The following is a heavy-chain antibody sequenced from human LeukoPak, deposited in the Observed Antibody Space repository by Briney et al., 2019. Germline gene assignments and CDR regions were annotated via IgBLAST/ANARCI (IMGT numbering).Heavy chain of an antibody. CDR2: INTNTGNP. CDR3: ARDIVLMVYAVGMVAFDI. Sequence: GASVKVSCKASGYTFTSYGISWVRQAPGQGLEWMGWINTNTGNPTYAQGFTGRFVFSLDTSVSTAYLQISSLKAEDTAVYYCARDIVLMVYAVGMVAFDIWGQGTMVTVSS. J-gene: IGHJ3*02. CDR1: GYTFTSYG. V-gene: IGHV7-4-1*02. D-gene: IGHD2-8*01.